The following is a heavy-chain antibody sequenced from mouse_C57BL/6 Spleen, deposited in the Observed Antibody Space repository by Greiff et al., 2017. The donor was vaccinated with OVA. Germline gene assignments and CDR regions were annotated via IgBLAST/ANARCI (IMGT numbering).Heavy chain of an antibody. D-gene: IGHD1-1*01. CDR3: ARLTTVVATDWYFDV. CDR2: ISSGSSTI. J-gene: IGHJ1*03. Sequence: EVQGVESGGGLVKPGGSLKLSCAASGFTFSDYGMHWVRQAPEKGLEWVAYISSGSSTIYYADTVKGRFTISRDNAKNTLFLQMTSLRSEDTAMYYCARLTTVVATDWYFDVWGTGTTVTVSS. V-gene: IGHV5-17*01. CDR1: GFTFSDYG.